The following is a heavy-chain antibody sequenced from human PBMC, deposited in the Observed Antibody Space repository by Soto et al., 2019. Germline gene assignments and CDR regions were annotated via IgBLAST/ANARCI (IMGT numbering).Heavy chain of an antibody. J-gene: IGHJ6*02. CDR3: ASEYCSGGSCYYYGMDV. D-gene: IGHD2-15*01. CDR2: IWDDGSNK. Sequence: QVQLVESGGGVVQPGRSLRLSCAASGFTFSSYGMHWVRQAPGKGLEWVAVIWDDGSNKYYADSVKGRFTISRDNSKNTLYLQMNSHRAEDTAGYYCASEYCSGGSCYYYGMDVWGQGTTVTVSS. V-gene: IGHV3-33*01. CDR1: GFTFSSYG.